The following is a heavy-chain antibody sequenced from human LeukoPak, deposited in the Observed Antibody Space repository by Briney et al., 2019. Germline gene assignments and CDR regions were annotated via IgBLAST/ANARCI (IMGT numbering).Heavy chain of an antibody. CDR1: GFTFSSYG. D-gene: IGHD7-27*01. CDR3: AKDGATWRDPGAY. V-gene: IGHV3-30*18. Sequence: GRSLRLSCAASGFTFSSYGFHWVRQAPGKGLEWVALISYDGTNNNYADSVKGRFTISRDDSKNTLYPQMNSLRAEDTAVYYCAKDGATWRDPGAYWGQGTLVTVSS. J-gene: IGHJ4*02. CDR2: ISYDGTNN.